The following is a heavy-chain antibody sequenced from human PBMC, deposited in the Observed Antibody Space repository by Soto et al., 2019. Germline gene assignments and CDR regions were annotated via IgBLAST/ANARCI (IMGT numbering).Heavy chain of an antibody. CDR1: GFTFSTFA. Sequence: AVGSLRLSCAASGFTFSTFAVHWVRQAPGKGLEWVALISYDGNDKYYADSVKGRFAISRDNSKNTLSLQMNSLRTDDTALYFCARGPNYYDSGAYFAYWGPGTLVTVSS. CDR2: ISYDGNDK. J-gene: IGHJ4*02. CDR3: ARGPNYYDSGAYFAY. V-gene: IGHV3-30*09. D-gene: IGHD3-22*01.